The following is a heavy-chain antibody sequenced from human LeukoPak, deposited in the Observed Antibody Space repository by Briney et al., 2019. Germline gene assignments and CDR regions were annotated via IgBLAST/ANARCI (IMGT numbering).Heavy chain of an antibody. Sequence: ASVKVSCKASGYTFTGYYMHWVRQAPGQGLEWMGWINPNSGGTNYAQKFQGRVTMTRDTSISTAYMELSRLRSDDTAVYYCARDRVLLWFGEYDRGQGTLVTVSS. J-gene: IGHJ4*02. V-gene: IGHV1-2*02. CDR3: ARDRVLLWFGEYD. CDR2: INPNSGGT. D-gene: IGHD3-10*01. CDR1: GYTFTGYY.